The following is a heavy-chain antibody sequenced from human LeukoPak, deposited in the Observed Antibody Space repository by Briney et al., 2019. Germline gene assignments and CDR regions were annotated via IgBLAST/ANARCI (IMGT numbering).Heavy chain of an antibody. Sequence: PGRSLRLSCAASGFTFSTYMTNWVRQAPGKGLEWLSYISSDSGAIYYADSVQGRFTISRDNAQKSLYLQMNSLRVEDTAVYYCVGELAYWGQGALVTVSS. V-gene: IGHV3-48*01. CDR1: GFTFSTYM. CDR2: ISSDSGAI. J-gene: IGHJ4*02. CDR3: VGELAY. D-gene: IGHD1-1*01.